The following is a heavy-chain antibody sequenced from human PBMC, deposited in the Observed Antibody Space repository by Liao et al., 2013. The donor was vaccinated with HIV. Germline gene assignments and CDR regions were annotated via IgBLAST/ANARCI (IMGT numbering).Heavy chain of an antibody. J-gene: IGHJ3*02. CDR1: GGSFSGYY. CDR2: INHSGST. V-gene: IGHV4-34*01. Sequence: QVQLQQWGAGLLKPSETLSLTCAVYGGSFSGYYWSWIRQPPGKGLEWIGEINHSGSTNYNPSLESRVTISVDTSKNQFSLKLSSVTAADTAVYYCARGYSRRAFDIWGQGTMVTVSS. CDR3: ARGYSRRAFDI. D-gene: IGHD2-15*01.